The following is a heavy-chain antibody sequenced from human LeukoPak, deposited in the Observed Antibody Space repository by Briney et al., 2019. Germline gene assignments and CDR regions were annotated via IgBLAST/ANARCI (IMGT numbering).Heavy chain of an antibody. Sequence: PGGSLRLSCAASGFTVSSNYMSWVRQAPGKGLEWVSVIYSGGNTYYADSVKGRFTISRDNSKNTLYLQMNSLRAEDTAVYYCARVSGWYWFDQWGQGTLVTVSS. CDR2: IYSGGNT. D-gene: IGHD6-19*01. CDR1: GFTVSSNY. CDR3: ARVSGWYWFDQ. J-gene: IGHJ5*02. V-gene: IGHV3-66*02.